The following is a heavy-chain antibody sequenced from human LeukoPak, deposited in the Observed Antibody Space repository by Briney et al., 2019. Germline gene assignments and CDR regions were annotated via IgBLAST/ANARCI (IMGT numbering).Heavy chain of an antibody. D-gene: IGHD3-9*01. J-gene: IGHJ4*02. CDR1: GFTFSNAW. V-gene: IGHV3-15*01. CDR3: TTGFPRRYFDWLLHDY. Sequence: GGTLRLSCAASGFTFSNAWMTWVRQAPGQGLEWVGRIKSKTDGGTTDYAAPVNGRFTISRDDSKNTLYLQMNSLKTEDTAVYYCTTGFPRRYFDWLLHDYWGQGTLVTVSS. CDR2: IKSKTDGGTT.